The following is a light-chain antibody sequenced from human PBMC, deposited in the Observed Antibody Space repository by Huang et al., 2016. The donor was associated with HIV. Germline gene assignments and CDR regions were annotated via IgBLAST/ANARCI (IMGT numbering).Light chain of an antibody. V-gene: IGKV3-15*01. CDR2: AAS. Sequence: EIVMTQSPATLSVSPGERATLSCRASQSVSSKLAWYKQKPGQAPRLLIYAASTRATGIPARFSGSGSGTEFTLTISSLQSEDCAVYYCQQYNNWPRTFGQGTKVEIK. J-gene: IGKJ1*01. CDR3: QQYNNWPRT. CDR1: QSVSSK.